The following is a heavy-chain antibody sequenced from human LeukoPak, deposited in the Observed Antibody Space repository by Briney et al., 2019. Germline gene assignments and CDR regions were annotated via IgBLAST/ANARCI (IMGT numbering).Heavy chain of an antibody. CDR3: ASRLGIVGAKGTFDI. J-gene: IGHJ3*02. Sequence: SETLSLTCTVSGGSISSYYWSWIRQPAGKGLEWIGRIYTSGSTNYNPPLKSRVTMSVDTSKNQFSLKLSSVTAADTAVYYCASRLGIVGAKGTFDIWGQGTMVTVSS. V-gene: IGHV4-4*07. CDR2: IYTSGST. D-gene: IGHD1-26*01. CDR1: GGSISSYY.